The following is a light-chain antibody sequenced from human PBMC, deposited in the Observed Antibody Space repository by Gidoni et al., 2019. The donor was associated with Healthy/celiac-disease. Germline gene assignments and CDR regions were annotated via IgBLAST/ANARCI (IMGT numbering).Light chain of an antibody. CDR1: QSISSY. V-gene: IGKV1-39*01. Sequence: DIQMTQSPSSLSASVEDRVTITCRASQSISSYLHWYQQKPGKAPKLLIYAAPSLQSGVPSRFSGSGSGTDFTLTISSLQPEDFATYYCQQSYSTPSFGQGTKVEIK. J-gene: IGKJ1*01. CDR3: QQSYSTPS. CDR2: AAP.